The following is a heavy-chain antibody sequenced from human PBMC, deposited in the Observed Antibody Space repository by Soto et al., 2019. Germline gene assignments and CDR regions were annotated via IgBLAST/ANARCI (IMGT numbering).Heavy chain of an antibody. D-gene: IGHD4-17*01. Sequence: EVQLVESGGGLVQPGGSLRLSCAASGFTVSSNYMSWVRQAPGKGLEWVSVIYSGGSTYYADSVKGRFTISRHNSKNTLYLQMNSLRAEDTAVYYCASPGTTGLRGAFDIWGQGTMVTVSS. CDR3: ASPGTTGLRGAFDI. V-gene: IGHV3-53*04. J-gene: IGHJ3*02. CDR2: IYSGGST. CDR1: GFTVSSNY.